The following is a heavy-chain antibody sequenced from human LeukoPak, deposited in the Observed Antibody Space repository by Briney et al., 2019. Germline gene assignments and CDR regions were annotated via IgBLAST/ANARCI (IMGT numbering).Heavy chain of an antibody. CDR3: ARDDYRGVTNFDP. V-gene: IGHV4-59*01. D-gene: IGHD3-10*01. Sequence: SETLSLTCTVSGGSISPYFWSWMRQTPGKGLEWIGYISYTGSTNYNPALKSRVTISVDTSKNQFSLQLTSVTAADTAVYYCARDDYRGVTNFDPWGQGTLVTVSS. J-gene: IGHJ5*02. CDR2: ISYTGST. CDR1: GGSISPYF.